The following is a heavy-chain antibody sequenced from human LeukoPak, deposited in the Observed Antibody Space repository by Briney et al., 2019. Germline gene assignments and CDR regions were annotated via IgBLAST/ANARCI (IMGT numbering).Heavy chain of an antibody. CDR1: GFTFSRFG. CDR2: IWYDGSNQ. Sequence: GGSLRLSCEASGFTFSRFGMHWVRQAPGKGLEWVAVIWYDGSNQDYAGSVKGRFTISRDNSKNTLYLQVSSLGAEDTAVYYCARDRWYDGSGYIAAFDYWGQGTLVTVS. J-gene: IGHJ4*02. CDR3: ARDRWYDGSGYIAAFDY. V-gene: IGHV3-33*01. D-gene: IGHD3-22*01.